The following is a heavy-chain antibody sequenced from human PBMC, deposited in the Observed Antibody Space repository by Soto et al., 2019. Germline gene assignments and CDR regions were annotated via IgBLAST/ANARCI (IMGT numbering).Heavy chain of an antibody. J-gene: IGHJ4*02. Sequence: QVLLEESGPGLVEPSQTLSLTCTVSGGSVSSGGYFWSWIRQSPGTGLEWIGHIYNLVTTYSNPSLRSRVTISLDTSKNQFSLKLNSVTAADTAVYYCTRGPSGDKVDYWGQGTLVTVSS. CDR3: TRGPSGDKVDY. D-gene: IGHD1-26*01. CDR1: GGSVSSGGYF. CDR2: IYNLVTT. V-gene: IGHV4-30-4*01.